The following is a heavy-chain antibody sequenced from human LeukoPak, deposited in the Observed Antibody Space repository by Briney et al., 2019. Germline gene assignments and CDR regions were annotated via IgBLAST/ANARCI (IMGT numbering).Heavy chain of an antibody. V-gene: IGHV1-46*01. D-gene: IGHD2-15*01. CDR2: INPSGGGT. CDR1: GYTFTSYS. Sequence: GASVKVSCKASGYTFTSYSMHWVRQAPGQGLEWMGIINPSGGGTSYAQRFQGRVTMTRDTSTSTVYMELSSLRSDDTAMYYCARGYCSGGRCYHLDYWGQGTLVTVSS. CDR3: ARGYCSGGRCYHLDY. J-gene: IGHJ4*02.